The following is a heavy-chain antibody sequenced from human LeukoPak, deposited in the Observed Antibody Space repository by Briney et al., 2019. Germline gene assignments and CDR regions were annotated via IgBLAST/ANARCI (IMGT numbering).Heavy chain of an antibody. J-gene: IGHJ4*02. CDR2: ISGSSTYY. V-gene: IGHV3-21*01. Sequence: AGALSLSGAASGFTFSSNSMNWVRQAQGKGLEWVSSISGSSTYYYYADSGKGRFTISRDNAKNSLYLQMNSLRAEDTAVYYCAKDRGFEGYCSSTSCYLGFDYWGQGTLVTVSS. D-gene: IGHD2-2*01. CDR3: AKDRGFEGYCSSTSCYLGFDY. CDR1: GFTFSSNS.